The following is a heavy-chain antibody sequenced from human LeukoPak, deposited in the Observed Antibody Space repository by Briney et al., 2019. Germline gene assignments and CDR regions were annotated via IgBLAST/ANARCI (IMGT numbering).Heavy chain of an antibody. Sequence: GGSLRLSCVASGFTFSRDWMSWVRQAPGKGLEWVANINENGGEKNYVDSVKGRFTISRDNAKNLLYLQMNSLRAEDTAVYYCARDREHRDYFDYWGQGTLVTVSS. CDR3: ARDREHRDYFDY. J-gene: IGHJ4*02. CDR2: INENGGEK. V-gene: IGHV3-7*01. CDR1: GFTFSRDW.